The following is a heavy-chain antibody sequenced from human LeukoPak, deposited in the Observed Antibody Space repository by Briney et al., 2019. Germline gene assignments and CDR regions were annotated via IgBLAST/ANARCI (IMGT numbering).Heavy chain of an antibody. CDR3: ARGPYDISGYIL. D-gene: IGHD3-22*01. CDR2: IIPIFGTA. V-gene: IGHV1-69*05. J-gene: IGHJ4*02. CDR1: GGTFSSYA. Sequence: ASVKVSCKASGGTFSSYAISWVRQAPGQGLEWMGRIIPIFGTANYAQKFQGRVTITTDESTSTAYMELSSLRSEDTAVYYCARGPYDISGYILWGEGTLVTVSS.